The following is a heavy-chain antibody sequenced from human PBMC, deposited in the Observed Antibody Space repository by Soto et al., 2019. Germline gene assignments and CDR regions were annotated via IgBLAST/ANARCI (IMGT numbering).Heavy chain of an antibody. V-gene: IGHV1-3*01. J-gene: IGHJ4*02. D-gene: IGHD6-19*01. CDR1: GYTFTSYA. CDR3: ARDFIAVAGTGHFDY. CDR2: INAGNGNT. Sequence: ASVKVSCKASGYTFTSYAMHWVRQAPGQRLEWMGWINAGNGNTKYSQKFRGRVTITRDTSASTAYMELSSLRSEDTAVYYCARDFIAVAGTGHFDYWGQGTLVTVSS.